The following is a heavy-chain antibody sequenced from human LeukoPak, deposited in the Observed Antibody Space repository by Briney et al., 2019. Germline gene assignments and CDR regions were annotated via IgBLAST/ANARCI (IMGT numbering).Heavy chain of an antibody. CDR3: ARGLGRGPGVY. Sequence: PSPTLTLTCTVPGGSTSSSHWTWTRPPPGKGLEWIGEINHSGSANQNPSLKSRVTISVDTSKNQFSLKLTSVTAADTAVYYCARGLGRGPGVYWGQGSLVTVSS. CDR2: INHSGSA. V-gene: IGHV4-34*01. D-gene: IGHD2-8*01. J-gene: IGHJ4*02. CDR1: GGSTSSSH.